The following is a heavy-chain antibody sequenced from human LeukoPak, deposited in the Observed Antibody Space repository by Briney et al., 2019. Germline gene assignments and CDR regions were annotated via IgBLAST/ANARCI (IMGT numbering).Heavy chain of an antibody. CDR3: ARGAWSGITPYYYMDV. Sequence: ASETLSLTCTVSGGSISSSSYYWSWIRQPAGKGLEWIGRIYTSGSTNYNPSLKSRVTMSVDTSKNQFSLKLSSVTAADTAVYYCARGAWSGITPYYYMDVWGKGTTVTVSS. J-gene: IGHJ6*03. CDR2: IYTSGST. CDR1: GGSISSSSYY. D-gene: IGHD3-3*01. V-gene: IGHV4-61*02.